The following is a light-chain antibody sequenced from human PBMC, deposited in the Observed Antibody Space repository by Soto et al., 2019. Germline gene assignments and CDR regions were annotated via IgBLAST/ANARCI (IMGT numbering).Light chain of an antibody. Sequence: EIVLTQSPGTLSLSPGERATLSCRASQSVSSSFLAWYQQKPGQAPRLLIYGASSRATGIPGRFSGSGSGTDFTLTISRLAPEDFAVYYWQQYDSPPLTFGGGTKVEIK. CDR3: QQYDSPPLT. CDR1: QSVSSSF. CDR2: GAS. V-gene: IGKV3-20*01. J-gene: IGKJ4*01.